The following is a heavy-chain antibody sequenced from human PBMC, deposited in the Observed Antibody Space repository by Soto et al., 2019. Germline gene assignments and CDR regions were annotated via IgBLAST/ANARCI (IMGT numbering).Heavy chain of an antibody. V-gene: IGHV3-30*18. J-gene: IGHJ6*02. Sequence: QVQLVESGGGVVQPGTSLRLSCAPSGFTFNNYGIYWVRQAPGKGLVWVAVVSYDGSHKYYADSVKGRFTISRENAKNMLYLQMNSLSPDDTAVYYCAKDRGQQLILNYGMDVWVQGTTVIVSS. CDR1: GFTFNNYG. CDR3: AKDRGQQLILNYGMDV. D-gene: IGHD4-4*01. CDR2: VSYDGSHK.